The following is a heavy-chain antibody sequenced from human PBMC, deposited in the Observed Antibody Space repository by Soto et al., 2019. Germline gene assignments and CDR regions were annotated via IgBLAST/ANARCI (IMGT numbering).Heavy chain of an antibody. J-gene: IGHJ6*02. D-gene: IGHD2-15*01. CDR3: ARGSRSGPTSGMDV. V-gene: IGHV4-59*01. CDR2: ISDGGST. CDR1: GASIYTYY. Sequence: XTLSLACNVSGASIYTYYWNWIRQSPGKGLEWIGYISDGGSTNYNPSLESRVTISLDTSKKQVSLKLSSVTAADTAVYYCARGSRSGPTSGMDVWGQGTTVTVSS.